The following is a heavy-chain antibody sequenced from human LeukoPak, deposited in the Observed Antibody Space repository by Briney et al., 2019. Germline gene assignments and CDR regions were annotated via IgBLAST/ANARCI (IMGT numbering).Heavy chain of an antibody. J-gene: IGHJ4*02. Sequence: GGSLRLSCAASGFTFCCFAMSWVGPAPGKGREWVSAISGSGGSTYYAASGKGRFTISRDNGKNTLYLQMNGLRAEDTAVYYGTRGDSGDWALGGQGTLVTVSS. CDR1: GFTFCCFA. CDR3: TRGDSGDWAL. CDR2: ISGSGGST. V-gene: IGHV3-23*01. D-gene: IGHD2-21*02.